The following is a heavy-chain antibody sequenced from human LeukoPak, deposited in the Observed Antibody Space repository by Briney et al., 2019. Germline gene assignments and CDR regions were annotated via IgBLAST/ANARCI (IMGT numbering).Heavy chain of an antibody. V-gene: IGHV1-18*01. J-gene: IGHJ4*02. CDR2: ISAYNGNT. D-gene: IGHD3-22*01. Sequence: PAASVKVSCKASGYTFTSYGISWVRQAPGQGLEWMGWISAYNGNTNYAQKLQGRVTMTTDTSTSTAYMELRSLRSDDTAVYYCARDLTDYDSSGYYSRTIDYWGQGTLVTVSS. CDR1: GYTFTSYG. CDR3: ARDLTDYDSSGYYSRTIDY.